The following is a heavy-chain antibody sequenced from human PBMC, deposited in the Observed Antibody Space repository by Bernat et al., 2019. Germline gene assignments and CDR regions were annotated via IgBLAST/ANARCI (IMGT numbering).Heavy chain of an antibody. CDR2: INHSGST. CDR1: GGSFSGYY. CDR3: GRGRGGVATIDQ. D-gene: IGHD5-24*01. Sequence: QVQLQQWGAGLLKPSETLSLTCAVYGGSFSGYYWSWIRQPPGKGLEWIGEINHSGSTNYNPSLKSRVSIFLDTSKNQLSLILNSVSSADTAVYYCGRGRGGVATIDQWGQGTLVTVSS. V-gene: IGHV4-34*01. J-gene: IGHJ4*02.